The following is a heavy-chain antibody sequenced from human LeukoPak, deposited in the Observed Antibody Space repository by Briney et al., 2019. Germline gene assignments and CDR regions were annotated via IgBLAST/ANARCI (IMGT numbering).Heavy chain of an antibody. CDR3: AYYHVNEEPPTF. V-gene: IGHV3-7*01. Sequence: GGSLRLSCAASGFTFSSYNMNWVRQAPGKGLEWVANIKQDGSEKYYVDSVKGRFTISRDNAKNSLYLQMNSLRAEDTAVYYCAYYHVNEEPPTFWGQGTLVTVSS. CDR2: IKQDGSEK. D-gene: IGHD1-1*01. J-gene: IGHJ4*02. CDR1: GFTFSSYN.